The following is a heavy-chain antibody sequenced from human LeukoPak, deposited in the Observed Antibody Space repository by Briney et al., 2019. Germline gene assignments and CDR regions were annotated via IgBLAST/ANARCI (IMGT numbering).Heavy chain of an antibody. J-gene: IGHJ4*02. Sequence: PSETLSLTCAVYGGSFSGYYWSWIRQPPGKGLEWIGEINHSGSTNYNPSLKSRVTISVDTSKNQFSLKLSSVTAADTAVYYCARELGYSYGRYFDYWGQGTLVTVSS. V-gene: IGHV4-34*01. CDR3: ARELGYSYGRYFDY. CDR2: INHSGST. D-gene: IGHD5-18*01. CDR1: GGSFSGYY.